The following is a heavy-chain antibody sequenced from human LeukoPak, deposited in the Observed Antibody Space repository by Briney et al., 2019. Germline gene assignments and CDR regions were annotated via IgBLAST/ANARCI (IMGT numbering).Heavy chain of an antibody. D-gene: IGHD2-15*01. V-gene: IGHV1-3*01. Sequence: ASLKVSCKASGYTFTSYAMHWVRQAPGQRLEWMGWINAGNGNTKYSQKFQGRVTITRDTSASTAYMELSSLRSEDTAVYYCARESGGHYFDYWGQGTLVTVSS. CDR3: ARESGGHYFDY. CDR2: INAGNGNT. CDR1: GYTFTSYA. J-gene: IGHJ4*02.